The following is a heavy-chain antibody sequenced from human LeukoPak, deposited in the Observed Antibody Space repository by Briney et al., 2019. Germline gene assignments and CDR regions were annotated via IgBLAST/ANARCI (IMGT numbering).Heavy chain of an antibody. Sequence: GGSLRLSCAASGFTFSNYWMHWVRQVPGEGLVWVSRIDGEGSSTSYAESVKGRFTISRDNSKNTLYLQMNSLRAEDTAVYYCARDLSGSYFDYWGQGTLVTVSS. CDR2: IDGEGSST. V-gene: IGHV3-74*01. CDR1: GFTFSNYW. J-gene: IGHJ4*02. D-gene: IGHD1-26*01. CDR3: ARDLSGSYFDY.